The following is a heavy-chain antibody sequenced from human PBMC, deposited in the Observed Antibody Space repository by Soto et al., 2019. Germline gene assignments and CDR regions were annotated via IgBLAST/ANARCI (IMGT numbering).Heavy chain of an antibody. J-gene: IGHJ4*02. D-gene: IGHD3-10*01. CDR1: GYTFTGYY. V-gene: IGHV1-2*02. Sequence: ASVKVSCKASGYTFTGYYMHWVRQAPGQGLEWMGWINPNSGGTNYAQKFQGRVTMTRDTSISTAYMELSRLRSDDTAVYYWARVRHCYGSGSYYNLDYWGQGTLVTVSS. CDR2: INPNSGGT. CDR3: ARVRHCYGSGSYYNLDY.